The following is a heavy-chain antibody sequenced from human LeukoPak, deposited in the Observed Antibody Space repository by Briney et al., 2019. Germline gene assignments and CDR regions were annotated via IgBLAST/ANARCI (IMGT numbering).Heavy chain of an antibody. CDR2: IASSGRNT. D-gene: IGHD3-22*01. J-gene: IGHJ4*02. CDR1: GFNFNDAA. CDR3: AKAGAYDSSGYYDY. Sequence: GGSLRLSCAASGFNFNDAAMTWVRQAPGKGLEWVSLIASSGRNTYYTDSVRGRFTISRDNSKKTLSLQMNSLRVEDTAVYYCAKAGAYDSSGYYDYWGQGTLVTVSS. V-gene: IGHV3-23*01.